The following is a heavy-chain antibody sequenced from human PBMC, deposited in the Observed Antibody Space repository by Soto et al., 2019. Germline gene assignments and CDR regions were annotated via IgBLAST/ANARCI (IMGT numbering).Heavy chain of an antibody. CDR3: AKDLVGEPIYYFDY. V-gene: IGHV3-30*18. J-gene: IGHJ4*02. Sequence: GGSLRLSCAASGFTFSSYGMHWVRQAPGKGLEWVAVISYDGSNKYYADSVKGRFTISRDNSKNTLYLQMNSLRAEDTAVYYCAKDLVGEPIYYFDYWGQGTLVTVSS. CDR2: ISYDGSNK. CDR1: GFTFSSYG. D-gene: IGHD1-26*01.